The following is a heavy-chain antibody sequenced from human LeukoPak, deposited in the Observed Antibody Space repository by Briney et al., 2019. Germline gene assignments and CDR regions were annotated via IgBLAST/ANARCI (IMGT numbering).Heavy chain of an antibody. CDR2: IHPSSGGA. CDR3: ARDSDASSLADP. CDR1: GYTFTRFH. D-gene: IGHD6-6*01. J-gene: IGHJ5*02. Sequence: ASVKVSCKASGYTFTRFHIHWVRQAPGQGLEWMGIIHPSSGGATSAQKFQGRLTMTRDTSTSTVYMELSSLRSEDTAVYYCARDSDASSLADPWGQGTLVTVSS. V-gene: IGHV1-46*01.